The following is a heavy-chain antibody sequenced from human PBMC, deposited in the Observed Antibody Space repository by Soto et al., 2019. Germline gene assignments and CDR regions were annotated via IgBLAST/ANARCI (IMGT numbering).Heavy chain of an antibody. Sequence: SGPTLVEPTHTLTLTCSFSGFTLTTSEGSVGWIRQPPGKAPQCLALLYWNGDERYSPSLTNRLTITKDTSNNQVVLRMTNIAPVDTATYYCTPMYYYDGSGYYLTADDCGRRSLVTVS. CDR3: TPMYYYDGSGYYLTADD. D-gene: IGHD3-22*01. CDR2: LYWNGDE. V-gene: IGHV2-5*01. CDR1: GFTLTTSEGS. J-gene: IGHJ4*02.